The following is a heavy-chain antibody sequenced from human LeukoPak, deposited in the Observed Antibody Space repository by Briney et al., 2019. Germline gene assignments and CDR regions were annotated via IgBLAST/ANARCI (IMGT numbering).Heavy chain of an antibody. CDR1: GFTFSSYT. CDR2: ISSSSTI. V-gene: IGHV3-48*01. D-gene: IGHD3-16*01. Sequence: GGSLRLSCAASGFTFSSYTMNWVRQAPGKGLEWVSYISSSSTIYYADSVKGRFTISRDNAKNSLYLQMNSLRAEDTAVYYCAKERMGNWFDPWGQGTLVTVSS. CDR3: AKERMGNWFDP. J-gene: IGHJ5*02.